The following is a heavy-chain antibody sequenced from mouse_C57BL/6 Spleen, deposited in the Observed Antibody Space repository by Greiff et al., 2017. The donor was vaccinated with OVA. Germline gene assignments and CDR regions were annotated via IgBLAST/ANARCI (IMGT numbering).Heavy chain of an antibody. D-gene: IGHD1-1*01. V-gene: IGHV2-6*01. CDR2: IWGVGST. CDR3: ARDYYGSSYRAMDY. J-gene: IGHJ4*01. Sequence: VQLQQSGPGLVAPSQSLSITCTVSGFSLTSYGVDWVRQSPGKGLEWLGVIWGVGSTNYNSALKSRLSISKDNSKSQVFLKMNSLQTDDTAMYYCARDYYGSSYRAMDYWGQGTSVTVSS. CDR1: GFSLTSYG.